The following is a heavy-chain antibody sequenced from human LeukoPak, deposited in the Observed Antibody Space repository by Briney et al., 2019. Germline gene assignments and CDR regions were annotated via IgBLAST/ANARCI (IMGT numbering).Heavy chain of an antibody. CDR1: GNSISSGDYY. CDR3: AREFRKGWDWFDP. J-gene: IGHJ5*02. V-gene: IGHV4-61*02. Sequence: SETLSLTCTVSGNSISSGDYYWSWIRQPAGKGLGWIGRIHAGGSTNYNPSLKSRVTISADTSKNQFSLKLSSVTAADTAVYYCAREFRKGWDWFDPWGQGTLVTVSS. CDR2: IHAGGST. D-gene: IGHD1-26*01.